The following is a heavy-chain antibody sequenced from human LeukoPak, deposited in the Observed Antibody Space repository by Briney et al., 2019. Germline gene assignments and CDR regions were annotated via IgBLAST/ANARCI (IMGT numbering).Heavy chain of an antibody. CDR2: ITGSGGVT. CDR3: AKDGLYYDGSTHIYYFDY. J-gene: IGHJ4*02. V-gene: IGHV3-23*01. CDR1: GFTFSNYA. Sequence: GGSLRLSCSVSGFTFSNYAMHWVRQAPGKGLEWVSVITGSGGVTHYAGSVKGRFTISRDNSKNTLYLQMNNLRVEDTARYYCAKDGLYYDGSTHIYYFDYWGQGTLVAVSS. D-gene: IGHD3-22*01.